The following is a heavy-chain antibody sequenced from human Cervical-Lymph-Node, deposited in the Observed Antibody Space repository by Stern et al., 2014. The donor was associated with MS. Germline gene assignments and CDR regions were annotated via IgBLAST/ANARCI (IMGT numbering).Heavy chain of an antibody. CDR3: ARDPGGYFYGMDV. Sequence: VHLVESGAEVKKPGASVKVSCKTSGYTFSSYGITWVRQAPGQGPEWMGWISGHNGNTNFAEIFQGRLTMTTDTSTRTAYMELRSLRYDDTAVYFCARDPGGYFYGMDVWGQGTTVTVSS. J-gene: IGHJ6*02. CDR2: ISGHNGNT. D-gene: IGHD3-10*01. CDR1: GYTFSSYG. V-gene: IGHV1-18*01.